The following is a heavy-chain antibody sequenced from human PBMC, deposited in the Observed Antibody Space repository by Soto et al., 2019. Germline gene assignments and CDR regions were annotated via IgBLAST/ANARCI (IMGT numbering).Heavy chain of an antibody. CDR2: ISAHNGNT. CDR3: ARGRYGDY. D-gene: IGHD4-17*01. Sequence: QVHLVQSGAEVKKPGASVKVSCKGSGYDFTTYGITWVRQAPGQGLEWMAWISAHNGNTDYAQKLQGRVTVTRDTSTSTAYMELRSLRSEYTAVYYCARGRYGDYWGQGALVTVSS. CDR1: GYDFTTYG. V-gene: IGHV1-18*01. J-gene: IGHJ4*02.